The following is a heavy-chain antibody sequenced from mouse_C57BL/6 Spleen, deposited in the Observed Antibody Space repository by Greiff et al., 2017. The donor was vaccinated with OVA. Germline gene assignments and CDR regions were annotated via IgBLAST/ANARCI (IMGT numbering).Heavy chain of an antibody. V-gene: IGHV1-69*01. CDR1: GYTFTSYW. Sequence: QVQLQQPGAELVMPGASVKLSCKASGYTFTSYWMHWVKQRPGQGLEWIGEIDTSDSYTNYNQKFKGKSTLTVDKSSSTAYMQLSSLTSEDSAVYYCAILRYYALDYWGQGTSVTVSS. D-gene: IGHD2-10*02. CDR2: IDTSDSYT. CDR3: AILRYYALDY. J-gene: IGHJ4*01.